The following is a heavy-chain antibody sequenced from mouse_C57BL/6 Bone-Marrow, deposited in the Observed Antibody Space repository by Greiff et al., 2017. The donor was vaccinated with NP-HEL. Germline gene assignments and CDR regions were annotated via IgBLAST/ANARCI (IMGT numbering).Heavy chain of an antibody. V-gene: IGHV5-6*01. CDR1: GFTFSSYG. Sequence: EVKLVESGGDLVKPGGSLKLSCAASGFTFSSYGMSWVRQTPDKRLEWVATISSGGSYTYYPDSVKGRFTIFRDNAKNTLYLQMSSLKSEDTAMYYCARGYYYGLWYFDVWGTGTTVTVSS. CDR3: ARGYYYGLWYFDV. CDR2: ISSGGSYT. J-gene: IGHJ1*03. D-gene: IGHD1-1*01.